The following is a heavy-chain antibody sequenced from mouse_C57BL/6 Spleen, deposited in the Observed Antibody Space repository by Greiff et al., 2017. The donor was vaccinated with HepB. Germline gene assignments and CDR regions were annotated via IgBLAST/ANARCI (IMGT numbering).Heavy chain of an antibody. Sequence: VKQRPGQGLEWIGEIDPSDSYTNYNQKFKGKSTLTVDKSSSTAYMQLSSLTSEDSAVYYCAREGLTTVVARYFDVWGTGTTVTVSS. J-gene: IGHJ1*03. CDR3: AREGLTTVVARYFDV. V-gene: IGHV1-69*01. CDR2: IDPSDSYT. D-gene: IGHD1-1*01.